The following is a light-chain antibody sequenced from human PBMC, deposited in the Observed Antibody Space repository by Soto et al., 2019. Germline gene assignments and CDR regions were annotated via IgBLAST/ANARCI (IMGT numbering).Light chain of an antibody. CDR2: DAS. Sequence: DIQMTQSPSSLSASVGDRVTITCQSSQDSINYLSWYQQKPGKAPKLLIYDASNLEAGVPSRFSGSGSGTDFTFSISGLQPEEIATYYCQQYFDPSYTFGQGTKLEIK. V-gene: IGKV1-33*01. CDR3: QQYFDPSYT. J-gene: IGKJ2*01. CDR1: QDSINY.